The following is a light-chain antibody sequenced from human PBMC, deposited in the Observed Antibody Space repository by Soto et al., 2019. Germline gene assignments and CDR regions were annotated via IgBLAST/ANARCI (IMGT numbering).Light chain of an antibody. J-gene: IGLJ2*01. CDR3: GVWDSSLSAVV. Sequence: QSVLTQPPSVSAAPRQKVTISCSGSSSNIGNNCVSWYHQLPGTAPKLVIYDNNKRPSGIPDRVSGSRSGTSATLGITGLQTGDQGDYFCGVWDSSLSAVVFGGGTKLTVL. CDR2: DNN. V-gene: IGLV1-51*01. CDR1: SSNIGNNC.